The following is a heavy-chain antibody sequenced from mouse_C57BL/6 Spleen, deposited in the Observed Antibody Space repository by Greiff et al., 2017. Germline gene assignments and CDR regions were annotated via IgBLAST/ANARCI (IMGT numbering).Heavy chain of an antibody. CDR1: GYTFTSYW. CDR3: AREGVTTPFAY. J-gene: IGHJ3*01. Sequence: QVQLQQSGAELVKPGASVKLSCKASGYTFTSYWMHWVKQRPGQGLEWIGMIHPNSGSTNYNEKFKSKATLTVDKSSSTAYMQLSSLTSEDSAVYYCAREGVTTPFAYWGQGTLVTVSA. CDR2: IHPNSGST. V-gene: IGHV1-64*01. D-gene: IGHD2-2*01.